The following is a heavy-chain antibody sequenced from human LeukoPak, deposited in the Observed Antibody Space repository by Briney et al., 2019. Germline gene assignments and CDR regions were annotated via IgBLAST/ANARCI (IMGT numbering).Heavy chain of an antibody. Sequence: TSQTLSLTCAVYGASFSGYYWSWIRQPPRKRLECIGEINHSGSTNYNPPPKSRVTISVDTSKNQFSLKLSSVTAADTAVYYCARESYYGSGSQGTRIDYWGQGTLVTVSS. CDR3: ARESYYGSGSQGTRIDY. CDR1: GASFSGYY. D-gene: IGHD3-10*01. CDR2: INHSGST. J-gene: IGHJ4*02. V-gene: IGHV4-34*01.